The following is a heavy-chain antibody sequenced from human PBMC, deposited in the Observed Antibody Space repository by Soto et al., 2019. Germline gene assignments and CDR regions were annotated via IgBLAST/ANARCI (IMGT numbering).Heavy chain of an antibody. CDR1: GFTFSSYA. CDR2: ISYDGSNK. V-gene: IGHV3-30-3*01. J-gene: IGHJ6*02. CDR3: ARDGLMYYYGSGSSPYYYYYGMDV. D-gene: IGHD3-10*01. Sequence: QPGGSLRLSCAASGFTFSSYAMHWVRQAPGKGLEWVAVISYDGSNKYYADSVKGRFTISRDNSKNTLYLQMNSLRAEDTAVYYCARDGLMYYYGSGSSPYYYYYGMDVWGQGTTVTVSS.